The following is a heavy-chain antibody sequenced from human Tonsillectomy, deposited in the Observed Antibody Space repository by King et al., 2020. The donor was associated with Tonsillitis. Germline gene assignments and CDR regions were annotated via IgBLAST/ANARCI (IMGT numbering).Heavy chain of an antibody. J-gene: IGHJ6*02. D-gene: IGHD3-9*01. CDR1: GYTFTSYG. CDR3: AREIFDILTGYPLRYYYYGMDV. CDR2: ISAYNGNT. V-gene: IGHV1-18*04. Sequence: QLVQSGAEVKKPGASVKVSCKASGYTFTSYGISWVRQAPGQGLEWMGWISAYNGNTNYAQKLQGRVTMTTDTSTSTAYMELRSLRSDDTAVYYCAREIFDILTGYPLRYYYYGMDVWGQGTTVTVSS.